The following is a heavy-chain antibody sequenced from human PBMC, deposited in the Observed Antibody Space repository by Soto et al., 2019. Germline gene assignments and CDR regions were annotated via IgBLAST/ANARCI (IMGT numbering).Heavy chain of an antibody. V-gene: IGHV3-23*01. Sequence: GGSLRLSCAASGFTFSSYAMSWVRQAPGKGLEWVSAISGSGGSTYYADSVKGRFTISRDNSKNTLYLQMNSLRAEDTAVYYCAKDVGGYNFFELDVDNYWGQGTLVTVSS. J-gene: IGHJ4*02. CDR2: ISGSGGST. CDR1: GFTFSSYA. CDR3: AKDVGGYNFFELDVDNY. D-gene: IGHD5-12*01.